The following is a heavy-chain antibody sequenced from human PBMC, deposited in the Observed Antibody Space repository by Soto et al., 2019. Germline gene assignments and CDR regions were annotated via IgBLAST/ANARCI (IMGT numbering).Heavy chain of an antibody. D-gene: IGHD5-18*01. CDR3: ARDGRQQLXVEGLSAMDV. CDR1: GYTFTSYG. J-gene: IGHJ6*02. V-gene: IGHV1-18*01. CDR2: ISGDNGQR. Sequence: QVQVVQSGPEVKKPGASVMVSCKASGYTFTSYGISWVRQAPGQGLEWMGWISGDNGQRTYGQKFRGRVTITTDTXTXTAYLELRSLRSDDTGVYYCARDGRQQLXVEGLSAMDVWGQGTTVTVSS.